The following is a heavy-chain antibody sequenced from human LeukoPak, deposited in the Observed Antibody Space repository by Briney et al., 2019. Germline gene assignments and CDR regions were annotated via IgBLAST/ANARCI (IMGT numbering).Heavy chain of an antibody. D-gene: IGHD3-10*01. J-gene: IGHJ4*02. CDR1: GGSISSYY. CDR2: IYYSGST. CDR3: VKSPTLYFGADY. Sequence: SETLALTCTVSGGSISSYYWSWIRQPPGKGLEWIGYIYYSGSTNYNPSLKSRVTISVDTSKNQFSLKLSSVTAADTAVYYCVKSPTLYFGADYWGQGTLVTVSS. V-gene: IGHV4-59*03.